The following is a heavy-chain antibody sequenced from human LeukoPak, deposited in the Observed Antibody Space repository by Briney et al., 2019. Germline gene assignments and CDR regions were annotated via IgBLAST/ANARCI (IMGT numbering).Heavy chain of an antibody. CDR3: AREPYSLYAFDI. J-gene: IGHJ3*02. CDR1: GFTFSSYG. D-gene: IGHD5-18*01. V-gene: IGHV3-33*01. CDR2: IWYDGSNK. Sequence: GGSLRLSCAASGFTFSSYGMHWVRQAPGKGLEWGAVIWYDGSNKYYADSVKGRFTISRDNSKNTLYLQMSSLRAEDTAVYYCAREPYSLYAFDIWGQGTMVTVSS.